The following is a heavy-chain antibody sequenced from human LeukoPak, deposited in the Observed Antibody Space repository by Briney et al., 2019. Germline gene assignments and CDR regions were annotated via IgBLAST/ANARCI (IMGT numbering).Heavy chain of an antibody. Sequence: SETLSLTCTLSGGSLSSYYWSWIRQPPGKGLEWIGYIYFSGSTNDNTSHKSRVTISVDTSKNQFSEKLSPVTAADTAVYCCARTASFYKRFDYWGQGTLVTVSS. J-gene: IGHJ4*02. CDR3: ARTASFYKRFDY. CDR2: IYFSGST. V-gene: IGHV4-59*01. CDR1: GGSLSSYY. D-gene: IGHD3-16*02.